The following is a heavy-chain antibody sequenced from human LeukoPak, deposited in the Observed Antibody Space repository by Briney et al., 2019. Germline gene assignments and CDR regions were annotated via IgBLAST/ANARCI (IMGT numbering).Heavy chain of an antibody. J-gene: IGHJ5*02. Sequence: SETLSLTCTVSGVSISRGRYYWSWIRQPAGKGLEWVGRIYSSGSTNYNPTLKSRVTISVDTSKNRFSQKLRSVTAADTAVYYCARDLIAVAGTFWFDPWGQGTLVTVSS. D-gene: IGHD6-19*01. CDR3: ARDLIAVAGTFWFDP. CDR2: IYSSGST. CDR1: GVSISRGRYY. V-gene: IGHV4-61*02.